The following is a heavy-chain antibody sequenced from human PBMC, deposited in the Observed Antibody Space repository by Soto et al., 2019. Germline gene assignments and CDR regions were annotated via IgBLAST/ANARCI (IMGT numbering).Heavy chain of an antibody. CDR1: GFTFSGYG. CDR3: AKDYSSSLDY. D-gene: IGHD6-13*01. J-gene: IGHJ4*02. Sequence: GGSLRLSXAASGFTFSGYGMHWVRQAPGKGLEWVAVISYDGSNKYYADSVKGRFTISRDNSKNTLYLQMNSLRAEDTAVYYCAKDYSSSLDYWGQGTLVTVSS. CDR2: ISYDGSNK. V-gene: IGHV3-30*18.